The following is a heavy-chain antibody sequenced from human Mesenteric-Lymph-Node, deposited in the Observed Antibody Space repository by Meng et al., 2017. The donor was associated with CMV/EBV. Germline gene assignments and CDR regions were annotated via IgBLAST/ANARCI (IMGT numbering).Heavy chain of an antibody. CDR1: GDSVTSTNHY. CDR2: IYYSGTT. J-gene: IGHJ6*02. CDR3: ARAFCSGGSCYGLYYYYGMDV. Sequence: GSLRLSCTVSGDSVTSTNHYWNWIRQPPGKGLEWIGFIYYSGTTNYNPSLKSRVTISVDTSKNQFSLKLSSVTAADTAVYYCARAFCSGGSCYGLYYYYGMDVWGQGTTVTVSS. V-gene: IGHV4-61*01. D-gene: IGHD2-15*01.